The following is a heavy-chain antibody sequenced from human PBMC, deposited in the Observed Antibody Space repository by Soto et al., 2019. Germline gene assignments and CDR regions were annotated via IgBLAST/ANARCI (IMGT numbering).Heavy chain of an antibody. J-gene: IGHJ4*02. CDR2: TYITGDT. CDR3: AREYTETVDGPTPFYFDF. D-gene: IGHD6-19*01. V-gene: IGHV4-4*07. Sequence: SETLSLTXRVSGDSISTYYWSWIRQSAGKGLEWIGRTYITGDTNYNPSLKSRVTMSLDASKYQLSLHLSSVTAADTALYYCAREYTETVDGPTPFYFDFWGQGTPVTVYS. CDR1: GDSISTYY.